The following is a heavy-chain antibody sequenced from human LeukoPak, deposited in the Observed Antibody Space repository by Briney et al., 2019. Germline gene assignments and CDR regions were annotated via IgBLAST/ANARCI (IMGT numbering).Heavy chain of an antibody. V-gene: IGHV1-69*01. CDR1: GGTFSSYA. CDR3: ARDGDCSGGSCYSGGYY. CDR2: IIPIFGTA. Sequence: SVKVSCMASGGTFSSYAISWVRQAPGQGLEWMGGIIPIFGTANYAQKFQGRVTITADESTSTAYMELSSLRSEDTAVYYCARDGDCSGGSCYSGGYYWGQGTLVTVSS. D-gene: IGHD2-15*01. J-gene: IGHJ4*02.